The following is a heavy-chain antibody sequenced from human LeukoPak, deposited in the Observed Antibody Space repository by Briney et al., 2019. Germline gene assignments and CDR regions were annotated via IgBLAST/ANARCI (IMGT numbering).Heavy chain of an antibody. V-gene: IGHV4-59*08. CDR3: ARTYYDILTGYYIPLDV. CDR2: IYYNGST. CDR1: GGSITNNY. Sequence: SETLSLTYSVSGGSITNNYWTWIRQPPGKGLEWIGYIYYNGSTNYNPSLKSRVTISVDTSKIQFSLKLSSVTAADTAVYYCARTYYDILTGYYIPLDVWGQGTTVTVSS. D-gene: IGHD3-9*01. J-gene: IGHJ6*02.